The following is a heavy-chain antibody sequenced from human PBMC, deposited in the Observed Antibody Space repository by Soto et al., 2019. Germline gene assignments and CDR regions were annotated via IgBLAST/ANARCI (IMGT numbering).Heavy chain of an antibody. Sequence: QVQLVQSGAEVKRPGSSVKVSCKASGDTFAFYSINWVRQAPGLGLEWMGRINPILSMSNYAQRFQGRVTMTXDXSTRTAYMVLNSLRSEDTAIYYCATSYGSGYRAFDYWGQGALVTVSS. CDR2: INPILSMS. J-gene: IGHJ4*02. CDR1: GDTFAFYS. CDR3: ATSYGSGYRAFDY. V-gene: IGHV1-69*02. D-gene: IGHD3-10*01.